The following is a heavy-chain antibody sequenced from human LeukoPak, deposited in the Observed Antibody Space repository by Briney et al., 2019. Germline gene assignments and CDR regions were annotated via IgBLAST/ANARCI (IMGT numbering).Heavy chain of an antibody. J-gene: IGHJ4*02. Sequence: GGSLRLFCSASGFTFSSYAMHWVRQAPGKGLEYVSAISSNGGSTYYADSVKGRFTISRDNSKNTLYLQMSSLRAEDTAVYYCVKTGRTTRSPTYYFDYWGQGTLVTVSS. CDR2: ISSNGGST. CDR3: VKTGRTTRSPTYYFDY. V-gene: IGHV3-64D*06. CDR1: GFTFSSYA. D-gene: IGHD1-1*01.